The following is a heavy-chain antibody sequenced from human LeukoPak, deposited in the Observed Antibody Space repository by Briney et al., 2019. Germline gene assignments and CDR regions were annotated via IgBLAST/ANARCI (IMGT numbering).Heavy chain of an antibody. CDR1: GGSISSYY. V-gene: IGHV4-59*01. CDR2: IYYSGST. J-gene: IGHJ1*01. D-gene: IGHD4-23*01. Sequence: SETLSLTCTVSGGSISSYYWSWIRQPPGKGLEWIGYIYYSGSTNYNPSLKSRVTISVDTSKNQFSLKLSSVTAADTAVYYCARDQGGLLRWYLSPFQHWGQGTLVTVSS. CDR3: ARDQGGLLRWYLSPFQH.